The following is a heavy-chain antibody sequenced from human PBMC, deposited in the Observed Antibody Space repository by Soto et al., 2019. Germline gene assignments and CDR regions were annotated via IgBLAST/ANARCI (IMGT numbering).Heavy chain of an antibody. CDR3: ARGPITMIAGY. J-gene: IGHJ4*02. Sequence: ASETLSLTCTVSGGSISSSSYYWGWIRQPPGKGLEWIGSIYYSGSTYYNPSLKSRVTISVDTSKNQFSLKLSSVTAADTAVYYCARGPITMIAGYWGQGTLVTVSS. V-gene: IGHV4-39*01. CDR2: IYYSGST. CDR1: GGSISSSSYY. D-gene: IGHD3-22*01.